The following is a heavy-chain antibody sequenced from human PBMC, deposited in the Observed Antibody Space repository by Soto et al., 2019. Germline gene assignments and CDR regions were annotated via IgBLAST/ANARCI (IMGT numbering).Heavy chain of an antibody. D-gene: IGHD2-2*01. CDR3: ASLSAPVDY. V-gene: IGHV3-74*01. CDR1: GFTFSSYW. J-gene: IGHJ4*01. CDR2: IDSDGIMT. Sequence: LRLSCAASGFTFSSYWMHWVRQVLGKGMEWVSKIDSDGIMTDYADSVKGRFTISRDNAKNSLYLQMNSLRAEDTAVYHCASLSAPVDYWGQGTLVTVSS.